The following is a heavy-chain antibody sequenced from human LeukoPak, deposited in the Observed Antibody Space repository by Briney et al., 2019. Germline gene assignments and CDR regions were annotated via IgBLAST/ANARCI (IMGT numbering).Heavy chain of an antibody. V-gene: IGHV3-23*01. J-gene: IGHJ4*02. CDR2: ISGSGGST. CDR3: AKEGYYYGSGSYYILDY. Sequence: GGSLRLSCAASGFTFSSYAMSWDRQAPGKGLEWDSAISGSGGSTYYADSVKGRFTISRDNSKNTLYLQMNSLRAEDTAVYYCAKEGYYYGSGSYYILDYWGQGTLVTVSS. CDR1: GFTFSSYA. D-gene: IGHD3-10*01.